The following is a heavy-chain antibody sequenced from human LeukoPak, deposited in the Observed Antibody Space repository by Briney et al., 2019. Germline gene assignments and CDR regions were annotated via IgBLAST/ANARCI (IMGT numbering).Heavy chain of an antibody. V-gene: IGHV4-38-2*01. D-gene: IGHD1-26*01. CDR3: ARLMRYSGSYFDY. CDR2: IYHSGST. Sequence: SETLSLTCAVSGYSISSGYYWGWIRQPPGKGLEWIWSIYHSGSTYYNPSLKSRVPTSVDKSKNQLSLQLSTVTAADTAVYFCARLMRYSGSYFDYWGQGTLVTVSS. CDR1: GYSISSGYY. J-gene: IGHJ4*02.